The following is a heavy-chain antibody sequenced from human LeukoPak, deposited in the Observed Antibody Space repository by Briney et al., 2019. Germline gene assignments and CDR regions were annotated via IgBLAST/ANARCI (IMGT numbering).Heavy chain of an antibody. CDR2: IYYSGST. V-gene: IGHV4-39*07. D-gene: IGHD3-10*01. J-gene: IGHJ3*02. CDR1: GGSISSSSYD. CDR3: ARDYPLLLWFGELLTAHDAFDI. Sequence: SETLSLTCTVSGGSISSSSYDWGWIRQPPGKGLEWIGSIYYSGSTYYNPSLKSRVTISVDTSKNQFSLKLSSVTAADTAVHYCARDYPLLLWFGELLTAHDAFDIWGQGTMVTVSS.